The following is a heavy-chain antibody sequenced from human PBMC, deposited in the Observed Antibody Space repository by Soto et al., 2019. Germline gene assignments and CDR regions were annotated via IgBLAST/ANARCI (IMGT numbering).Heavy chain of an antibody. V-gene: IGHV3-30*03. J-gene: IGHJ5*02. Sequence: VQLVESGGGVVQPGRSLRLSCAASGFTFSSYGMHWVRQAPGKGLEWVAVISYDGSNKYYADSVKGRFTISRDNSKNTLYLQMNSLRAEDTAVYYCATTAWFDPWGQGTLVTVSS. CDR3: ATTAWFDP. CDR2: ISYDGSNK. CDR1: GFTFSSYG. D-gene: IGHD1-1*01.